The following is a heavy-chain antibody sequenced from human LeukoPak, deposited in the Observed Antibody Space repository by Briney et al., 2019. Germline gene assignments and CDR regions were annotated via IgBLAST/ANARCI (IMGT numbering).Heavy chain of an antibody. V-gene: IGHV3-38-3*01. Sequence: GGSLRLSCAASGFTVSSKEMSWVRQAPGKGLEWVSSISGGSTYYADSRKGRFTISRDNSKNTLHLQMNSLRAEDTAVYYCAKDPWGITMIVVVTYYFVYWGQGTLVTVSS. D-gene: IGHD3-22*01. CDR1: GFTVSSKE. CDR2: ISGGST. J-gene: IGHJ4*02. CDR3: AKDPWGITMIVVVTYYFVY.